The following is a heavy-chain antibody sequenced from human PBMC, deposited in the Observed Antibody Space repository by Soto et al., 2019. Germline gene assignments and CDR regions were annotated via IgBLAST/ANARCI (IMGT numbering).Heavy chain of an antibody. Sequence: EVQLVESGGGLVQPGGSLRLSCAASGFTFSNYWMHWVRQAPGKGLVWVSRINGDGTGTNYADSVKGQFTISRDNAKNTLYLQMNSLRAEDTAVYYCGRGASGSYRLDYWGQGTLFTVSS. CDR3: GRGASGSYRLDY. CDR2: INGDGTGT. V-gene: IGHV3-74*01. CDR1: GFTFSNYW. J-gene: IGHJ4*02. D-gene: IGHD3-10*01.